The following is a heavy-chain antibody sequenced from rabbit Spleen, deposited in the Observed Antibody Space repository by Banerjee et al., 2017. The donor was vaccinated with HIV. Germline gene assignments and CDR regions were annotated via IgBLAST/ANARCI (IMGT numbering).Heavy chain of an antibody. D-gene: IGHD6-1*01. J-gene: IGHJ4*01. CDR1: GFDFSNNV. Sequence: QEQLVESGGGLVQPEGSLTLTCTASGFDFSNNVMCWVRQAPGKGLQWIGCIYTGSGSTYYASWAKGRFTISETSSTTVTLQVTSLTAADTATYFCARGTNSAAYRSSLWGPGTLVTVS. V-gene: IGHV1S45*01. CDR3: ARGTNSAAYRSSL. CDR2: IYTGSGST.